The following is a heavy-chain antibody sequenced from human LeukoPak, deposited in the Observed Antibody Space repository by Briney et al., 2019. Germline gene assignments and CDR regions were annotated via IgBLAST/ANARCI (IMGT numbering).Heavy chain of an antibody. V-gene: IGHV5-51*01. CDR3: TRSFCSRTSCQYHFTY. CDR1: GYSFTSYW. D-gene: IGHD2-2*01. J-gene: IGHJ4*02. CDR2: IYPGDSDT. Sequence: GESLKISCKTSGYSFTSYWIGWVRQMPGKGLEWMGIIYPGDSDTKYSPSFQGQVTISADKSISTAYLQWSSLKASDTAMYYCTRSFCSRTSCQYHFTYWGKGTLVTVPP.